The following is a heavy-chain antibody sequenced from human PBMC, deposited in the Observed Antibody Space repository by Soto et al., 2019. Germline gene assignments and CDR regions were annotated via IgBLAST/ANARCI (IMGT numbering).Heavy chain of an antibody. V-gene: IGHV1-69*01. Sequence: QVQLVQSGAEVKKPGSSVKVSCKASGGTFSSYSINWVRKAPGQGLEWMGEIIPNFGTENYAQKFQGRVTITADESTRTAYMEVSSLRSDDAAVYYLARDGGRHSGGMDYWGQGSLVTVSS. CDR3: ARDGGRHSGGMDY. D-gene: IGHD1-26*01. CDR1: GGTFSSYS. CDR2: IIPNFGTE. J-gene: IGHJ4*02.